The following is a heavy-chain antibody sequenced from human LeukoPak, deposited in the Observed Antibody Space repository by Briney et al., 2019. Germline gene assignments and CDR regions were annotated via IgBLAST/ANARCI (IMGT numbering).Heavy chain of an antibody. CDR2: ISGSGGST. D-gene: IGHD2/OR15-2a*01. Sequence: GGSLRLSCAASGFTFSSYAMSWVRQAPGKGLEWVSAISGSGGSTYYADSVKGRFTISRDNAKNSLYLQMNSLRAEDTAVYYCAREEYHEYYYYYYMDVWGKGTTVTVSS. J-gene: IGHJ6*03. V-gene: IGHV3-23*01. CDR1: GFTFSSYA. CDR3: AREEYHEYYYYYYMDV.